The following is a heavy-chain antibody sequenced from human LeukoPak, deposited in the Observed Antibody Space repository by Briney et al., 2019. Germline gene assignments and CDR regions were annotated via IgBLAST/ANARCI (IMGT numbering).Heavy chain of an antibody. J-gene: IGHJ5*02. D-gene: IGHD4-23*01. V-gene: IGHV3-23*01. CDR1: GFTFSSYA. Sequence: QPGGSLRLSCAASGFTFSSYAMSWVRQAPGKGLEWVSAISGSGGSTDYADSVKGRFTISRDHSKHTLYLQMNSLRAEDTAVYYCAKQLRWHIFDPWGQGTLVTVSS. CDR3: AKQLRWHIFDP. CDR2: ISGSGGST.